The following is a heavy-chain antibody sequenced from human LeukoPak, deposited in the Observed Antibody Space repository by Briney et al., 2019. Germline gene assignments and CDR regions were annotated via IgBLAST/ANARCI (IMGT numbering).Heavy chain of an antibody. Sequence: ASVKVSFKASGYTFTGYFIHWVRQAPGQGLDWMGWINPSTGGTNYAQKFQGRVTMTRDTSIITAYMELSRVTPDDTALYYCAREDYTSSSNTVYNWFGPWGQGTLVTVSS. J-gene: IGHJ5*02. D-gene: IGHD6-13*01. V-gene: IGHV1-2*02. CDR1: GYTFTGYF. CDR2: INPSTGGT. CDR3: AREDYTSSSNTVYNWFGP.